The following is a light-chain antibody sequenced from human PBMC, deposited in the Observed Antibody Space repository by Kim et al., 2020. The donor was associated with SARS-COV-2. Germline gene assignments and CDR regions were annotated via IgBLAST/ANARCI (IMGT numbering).Light chain of an antibody. CDR2: GAS. Sequence: DTLMTQSPGTLSVSPGERATLSCRASQSISINLAWYQQKPGQAPRLLIYGASTRATGVPARFSGSGSGTEFTPTVSSLQSEDFAVYYCQQYNKWPTFGGGTKVRS. CDR1: QSISIN. CDR3: QQYNKWPT. V-gene: IGKV3-15*01. J-gene: IGKJ4*01.